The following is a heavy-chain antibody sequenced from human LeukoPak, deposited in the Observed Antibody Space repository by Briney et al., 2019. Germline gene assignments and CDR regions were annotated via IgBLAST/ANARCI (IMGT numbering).Heavy chain of an antibody. J-gene: IGHJ4*02. CDR1: RLTFGNYA. V-gene: IGHV3-23*01. CDR3: VEGGTGVLVDDY. D-gene: IGHD2-8*02. CDR2: IIGSGGTT. Sequence: PGGSLRLPCAASRLTFGNYAMSWVRQAPGKGLIWVASIIGSGGTTYYTDSVTGRFTISRDNSQNTLYLQMTGLRADDTALYYCVEGGTGVLVDDYWGQGTLVTVSS.